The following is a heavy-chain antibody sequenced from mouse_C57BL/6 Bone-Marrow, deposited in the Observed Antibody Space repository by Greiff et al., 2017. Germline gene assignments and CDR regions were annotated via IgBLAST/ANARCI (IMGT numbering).Heavy chain of an antibody. D-gene: IGHD1-1*01. V-gene: IGHV1-85*01. CDR1: GYTFTSYD. Sequence: VQLQQSGPELVKPGASVKLSCKASGYTFTSYDINWVKQRPGQGLEWIGWIYPRDGSTKYNEKFKGKATLTADKSSSTAYMELQSLTSEDSAVYFWARPPSLYYYGSFDYWGQGTTLTVSS. CDR2: IYPRDGST. CDR3: ARPPSLYYYGSFDY. J-gene: IGHJ2*01.